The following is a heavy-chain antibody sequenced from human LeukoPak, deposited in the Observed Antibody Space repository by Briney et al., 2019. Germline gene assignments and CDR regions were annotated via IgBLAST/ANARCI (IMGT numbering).Heavy chain of an antibody. D-gene: IGHD4-17*01. CDR1: GGTFSSYA. J-gene: IGHJ4*02. CDR2: IIPIFGTA. Sequence: ASVKVSCKASGGTFSSYAISWVRQAPGQGLEWMGGIIPIFGTANYAQKFQGRVTITADKSTSTAYMELSSLRSEDTAVYYCARAMTTVTTSADYWGQGTLVTVSS. CDR3: ARAMTTVTTSADY. V-gene: IGHV1-69*06.